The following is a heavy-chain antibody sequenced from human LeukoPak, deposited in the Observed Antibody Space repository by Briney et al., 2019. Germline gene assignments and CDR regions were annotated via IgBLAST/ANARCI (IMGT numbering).Heavy chain of an antibody. J-gene: IGHJ4*02. V-gene: IGHV3-21*01. CDR2: ISSSSSYI. CDR1: GFTFSSYS. D-gene: IGHD3-22*01. Sequence: GGSLRLSCAASGFTFSSYSMNRVRQAPGKGLEWVSSISSSSSYIYYADSVKGRFTISRDNAKNSLYLQMNSLRAEDTAVYYCATEGDYYDRSGYLRVDYWGQGTLVTVSS. CDR3: ATEGDYYDRSGYLRVDY.